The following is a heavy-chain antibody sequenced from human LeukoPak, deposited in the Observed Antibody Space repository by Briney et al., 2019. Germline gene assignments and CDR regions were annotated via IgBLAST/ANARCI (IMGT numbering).Heavy chain of an antibody. CDR3: AKTGSRGGTFRPSYYYYYMDV. V-gene: IGHV3-30*02. CDR1: GFTFSSYG. Sequence: GGSLRLSCAASGFTFSSYGMHWVRQAPGKGLEWEAFIRYDGITKYYADSVKGRFTISRDNSKNTLYLQMNSLRPEDTALYYCAKTGSRGGTFRPSYYYYYMDVWGKGTTVTISS. J-gene: IGHJ6*03. D-gene: IGHD3-9*01. CDR2: IRYDGITK.